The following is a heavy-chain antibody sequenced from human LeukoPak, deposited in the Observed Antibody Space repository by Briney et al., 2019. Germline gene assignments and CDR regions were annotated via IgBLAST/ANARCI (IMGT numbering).Heavy chain of an antibody. J-gene: IGHJ5*01. CDR3: ARVFCGGAKMCYKLFPDIDP. D-gene: IGHD2-21*01. CDR1: GYTFTTFY. V-gene: IGHV1-2*02. CDR2: INPNTGGT. Sequence: ASVKVSCKASGYTFTTFYMHWLRQVPGQGPEWMGWINPNTGGTSYAQRFQGRITVFADTSSNTAYMELTGLTSDNTAVYYCARVFCGGAKMCYKLFPDIDPRGQGTLVTVSS.